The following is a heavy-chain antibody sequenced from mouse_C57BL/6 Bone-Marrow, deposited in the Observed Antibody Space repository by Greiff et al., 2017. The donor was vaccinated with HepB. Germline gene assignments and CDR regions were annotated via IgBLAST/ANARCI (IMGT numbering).Heavy chain of an antibody. Sequence: EVQRVESGGGLVQPGESLKLSCESNEYEFPSYNMSWVRKTPEKRLEWVADINSDGGSTYYPDTMERRFIISRDNTKKTLYLQMSSLGSEDTAVYYCESLGLPWGQGTLVTVSA. CDR1: EYEFPSYN. J-gene: IGHJ3*01. V-gene: IGHV5-2*01. D-gene: IGHD3-1*01. CDR2: INSDGGST. CDR3: ESLGLP.